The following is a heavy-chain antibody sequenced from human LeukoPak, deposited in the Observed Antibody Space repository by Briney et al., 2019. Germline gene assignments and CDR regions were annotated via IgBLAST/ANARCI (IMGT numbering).Heavy chain of an antibody. Sequence: PSETLSLTCAVYGGPFSGHYWSDYYWSWVRQSPGKGLEWIGKISHSGNSNYNPSLKSRVTISVDTSKSQFSLNLTSMTDADTAIYYCARASRDTAMANYYFDYWGHGTPVTVSS. CDR3: ARASRDTAMANYYFDY. D-gene: IGHD5-18*01. CDR2: ISHSGNS. CDR1: GGPFSGHYWSDYY. J-gene: IGHJ4*01. V-gene: IGHV4-34*01.